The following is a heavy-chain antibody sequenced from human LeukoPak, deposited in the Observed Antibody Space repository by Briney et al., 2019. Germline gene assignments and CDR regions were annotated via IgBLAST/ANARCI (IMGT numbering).Heavy chain of an antibody. CDR2: ISSSSSYI. D-gene: IGHD6-13*01. CDR3: ARDRPPAAGTYYYYYGMDV. CDR1: GLTFSSYS. V-gene: IGHV3-21*01. Sequence: GGSLRLSCPASGLTFSSYSMNWVRQAPGKGREWVASISSSSSYIYYADSVKGRYTISRDNAKNSLYLQMKSLSAEDTAVYYCARDRPPAAGTYYYYYGMDVWGKGTTVTVSS. J-gene: IGHJ6*04.